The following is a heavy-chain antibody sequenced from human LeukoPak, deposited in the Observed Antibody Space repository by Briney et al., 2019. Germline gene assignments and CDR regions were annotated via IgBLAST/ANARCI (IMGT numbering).Heavy chain of an antibody. Sequence: SVKVSCKASGGTFSRYAMSWVRQAPGQGLEWMGGIIPIFGTANYAQKFQGRVTITADKSTSTAYMELSSLRSEDTAVYSCAKEGPTSYYCMDVWDKGTTVTVSS. CDR3: AKEGPTSYYCMDV. CDR1: GGTFSRYA. CDR2: IIPIFGTA. V-gene: IGHV1-69*06. J-gene: IGHJ6*03.